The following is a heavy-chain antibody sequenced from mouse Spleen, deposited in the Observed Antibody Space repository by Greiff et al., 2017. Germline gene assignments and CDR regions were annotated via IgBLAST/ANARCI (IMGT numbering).Heavy chain of an antibody. CDR1: GYTFTDYE. CDR2: IDPETGGT. Sequence: QVQLQQSGAELVRPGASVTLSCKASGYTFTDYEMHWVKQTPVHGLEWIGAIDPETGGTAYNQKFKGKAILTADKSSSTAYMELRSLTSEDSAVYYCTRETTVVATYYFDYWGQGTTLTVSS. CDR3: TRETTVVATYYFDY. V-gene: IGHV1-15*01. D-gene: IGHD1-1*01. J-gene: IGHJ2*01.